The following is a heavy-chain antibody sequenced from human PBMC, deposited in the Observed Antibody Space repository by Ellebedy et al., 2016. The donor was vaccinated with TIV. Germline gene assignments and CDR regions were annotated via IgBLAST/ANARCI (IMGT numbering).Heavy chain of an antibody. V-gene: IGHV3-7*03. CDR1: GFTFSSHW. D-gene: IGHD1-26*01. CDR2: IGQDGSEQ. Sequence: PGGSLRLSCAASGFTFSSHWMSWVRQAPGKGLEWVANIGQDGSEQNYVGSVKGRFTISRDNAKNSLYLQMNSLRADDTAVYFCASDKIVGPTKHEYWGQGTLVTVSA. J-gene: IGHJ4*02. CDR3: ASDKIVGPTKHEY.